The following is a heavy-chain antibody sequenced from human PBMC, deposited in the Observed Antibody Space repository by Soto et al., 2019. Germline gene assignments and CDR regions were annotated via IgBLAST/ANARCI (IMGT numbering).Heavy chain of an antibody. Sequence: SVKVSCKASGGTFSSYTISWVRQAPGQGLEWMGRIIPILGIANYAQKFQGRVTITADKSTSTAYMELSSLRSEDTAVYYCARAGPIDYGDYLSYYYKDVWGKGTTVTVSS. CDR1: GGTFSSYT. D-gene: IGHD4-17*01. V-gene: IGHV1-69*02. CDR3: ARAGPIDYGDYLSYYYKDV. CDR2: IIPILGIA. J-gene: IGHJ6*03.